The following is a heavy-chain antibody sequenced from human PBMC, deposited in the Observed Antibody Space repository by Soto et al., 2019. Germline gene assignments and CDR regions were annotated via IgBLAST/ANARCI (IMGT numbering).Heavy chain of an antibody. CDR2: IIPIFGTA. Sequence: QVQLVQSGAEVKKPGSSVKVSCKASGGTFSSYAISWVRQAPGQGLEWMGGIIPIFGTANYAQKFQGRVTITADESTSKAYMELSSLRSEDTAVYYCARGGENIVVVPAARSYGMDVWGQGTTVTVSS. CDR3: ARGGENIVVVPAARSYGMDV. J-gene: IGHJ6*02. D-gene: IGHD2-2*01. V-gene: IGHV1-69*01. CDR1: GGTFSSYA.